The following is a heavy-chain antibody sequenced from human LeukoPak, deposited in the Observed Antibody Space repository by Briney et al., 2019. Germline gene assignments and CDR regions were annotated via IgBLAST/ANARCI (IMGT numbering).Heavy chain of an antibody. D-gene: IGHD2-2*01. CDR2: IGTAGDT. V-gene: IGHV3-13*01. CDR1: GFTFSSYD. CDR3: ARAPRCSSTSCSYGDYFDY. J-gene: IGHJ4*02. Sequence: GGSLRLSCAASGFTFSSYDMHWVRQATGKGLEWVSAIGTAGDTYYPGSVKGRFTISRENAKNSLYLQMNSLRAGDTAVYYCARAPRCSSTSCSYGDYFDYWGQGTLVTVSS.